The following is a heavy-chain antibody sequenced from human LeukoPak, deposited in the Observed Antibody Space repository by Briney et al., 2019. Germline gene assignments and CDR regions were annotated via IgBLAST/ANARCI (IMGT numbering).Heavy chain of an antibody. CDR1: GFTVSSNY. V-gene: IGHV3-66*01. Sequence: PGGSLRPSCAASGFTVSSNYMSWVRQAPGKGLEWVSVIYSGGSTYYADSVKGRFTISRDNSKNTLYLQMNSLRAEDKAVYYCARAKGSGSYLDWGQGTLVTVSS. CDR3: ARAKGSGSYLD. CDR2: IYSGGST. D-gene: IGHD3-10*01. J-gene: IGHJ4*02.